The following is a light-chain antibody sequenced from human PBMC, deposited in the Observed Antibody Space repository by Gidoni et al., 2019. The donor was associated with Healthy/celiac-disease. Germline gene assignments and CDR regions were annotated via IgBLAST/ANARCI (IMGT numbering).Light chain of an antibody. Sequence: IQMTQSPSSLSASVGDRVTITCRASQGISNYLAWYQQKPGKVPKLLIYAASTLQSGVPSRFSGSGSGTDFTLTISSLQPEDVATYYCQKYNSALPLFTFGPGTKVDIK. CDR1: QGISNY. V-gene: IGKV1-27*01. J-gene: IGKJ3*01. CDR2: AAS. CDR3: QKYNSALPLFT.